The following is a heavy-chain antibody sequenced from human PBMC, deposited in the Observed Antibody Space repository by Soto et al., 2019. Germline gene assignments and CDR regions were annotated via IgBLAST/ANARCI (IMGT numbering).Heavy chain of an antibody. J-gene: IGHJ4*02. V-gene: IGHV3-30-3*01. Sequence: QVQLVESGGGVVQPGRSLRLSCAASGFTFSSYAMHWVRQAPGKGLEWVAVISYDGSNKYYADSVKGRFTISTDNSKNTLYLQMNSLRAEDTAVYYCVGDASSWYFRWSFDYWGQGTLVTVSS. D-gene: IGHD6-13*01. CDR2: ISYDGSNK. CDR1: GFTFSSYA. CDR3: VGDASSWYFRWSFDY.